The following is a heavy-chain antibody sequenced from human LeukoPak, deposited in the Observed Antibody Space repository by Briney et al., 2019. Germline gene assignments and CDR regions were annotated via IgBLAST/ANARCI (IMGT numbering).Heavy chain of an antibody. CDR2: IQYDGSKK. J-gene: IGHJ4*02. CDR1: GFTFSTSG. V-gene: IGHV3-30*02. D-gene: IGHD2-15*01. Sequence: GGSLRLSCAASGFTFSTSGMHWVRQAPGKGLQWVTFIQYDGSKKYYSDSVKGRFTISRDNSKNTMYLQMNSLRAEDTAVYYCARDRGRYCSGGSCYGIDYWDQGTLVTVSS. CDR3: ARDRGRYCSGGSCYGIDY.